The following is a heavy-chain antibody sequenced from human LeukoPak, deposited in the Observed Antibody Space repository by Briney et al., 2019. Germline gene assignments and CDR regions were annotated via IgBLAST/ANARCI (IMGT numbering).Heavy chain of an antibody. Sequence: GGSLRLSCAASGFTFSSYAMSWVRQAPGKGLECISGFSGSGGSTYYADSVKGRFTISRDNSKNTLYLQMNSLRAEDTAVYYCAKGSTPGYYYYYMDVWGKGTTVTISS. J-gene: IGHJ6*03. CDR2: FSGSGGST. V-gene: IGHV3-23*01. CDR1: GFTFSSYA. D-gene: IGHD2-15*01. CDR3: AKGSTPGYYYYYMDV.